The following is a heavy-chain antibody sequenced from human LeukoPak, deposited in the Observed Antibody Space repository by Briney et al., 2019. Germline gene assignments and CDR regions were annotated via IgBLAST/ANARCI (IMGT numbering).Heavy chain of an antibody. CDR1: GFTFSSYA. V-gene: IGHV3-23*01. CDR2: ISGGGGST. D-gene: IGHD3-10*01. J-gene: IGHJ4*02. Sequence: GGSLRLSCAASGFTFSSYAMSWVRQAPGKGLEWVSGISGGGGSTHYADSVKGRFTISRDNSRNTLYLQMNSLRAEDTAVYYCAKMEPLLLFGYWGQGTLVTVSS. CDR3: AKMEPLLLFGY.